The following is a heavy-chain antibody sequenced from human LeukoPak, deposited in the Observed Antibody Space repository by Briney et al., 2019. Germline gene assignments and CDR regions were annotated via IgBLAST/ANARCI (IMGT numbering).Heavy chain of an antibody. CDR3: ARGPLARYYFDY. Sequence: SETLSLTCTVSGGSISSYYWSWIRQPPGKGLEWIGYIYYSGSTNYNPSLKSRVTISVDTSKNQFSLKLSSVTAADTAVYHCARGPLARYYFDYWGQGTLVTVSS. V-gene: IGHV4-59*01. D-gene: IGHD3-3*02. CDR1: GGSISSYY. J-gene: IGHJ4*02. CDR2: IYYSGST.